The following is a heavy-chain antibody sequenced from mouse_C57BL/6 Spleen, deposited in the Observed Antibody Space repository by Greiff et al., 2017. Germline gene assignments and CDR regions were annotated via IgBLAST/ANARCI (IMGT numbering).Heavy chain of an antibody. Sequence: VQLKESGPELVKPGASVKMSCKASGYTFTDYNMHWVKQSHGKSLEWIGYINPNNGGTSYNQKFKGKATLTVNKSSSTAYMELRSLTSVDSAVYYCAKEKLNWYYFDYWGQGTTLTVSS. V-gene: IGHV1-22*01. CDR1: GYTFTDYN. J-gene: IGHJ2*01. CDR2: INPNNGGT. CDR3: AKEKLNWYYFDY. D-gene: IGHD4-1*01.